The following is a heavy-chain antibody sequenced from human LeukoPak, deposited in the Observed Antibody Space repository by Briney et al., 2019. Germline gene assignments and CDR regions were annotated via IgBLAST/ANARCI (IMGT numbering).Heavy chain of an antibody. Sequence: GGSLRLSCEASGFALNIYWMSWVRQAPGKGLEWVANVNQDGSEKYYVDSVKGRFTISRDNAKKSLYPQMNSLRVEDTAVYFCVRGFDGYYGFDLWGQGTMVTVSS. CDR3: VRGFDGYYGFDL. CDR2: VNQDGSEK. D-gene: IGHD5-24*01. J-gene: IGHJ3*01. V-gene: IGHV3-7*05. CDR1: GFALNIYW.